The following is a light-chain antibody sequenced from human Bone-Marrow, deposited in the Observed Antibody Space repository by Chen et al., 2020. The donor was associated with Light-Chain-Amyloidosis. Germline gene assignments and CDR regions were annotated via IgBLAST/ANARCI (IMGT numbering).Light chain of an antibody. CDR2: AVT. CDR3: SSYTITNTLV. CDR1: RSAVGGENH. J-gene: IGLJ1*01. V-gene: IGLV2-14*01. Sequence: SALTQPPFVCGSSGRSLPISRTRTRSAVGGENHVSWYQQHPDKAPKLLIYAVTNRPSWVHDRFSGSKSDNTASLTISGLQTEDEADYFCSSYTITNTLVFGSGTRVTVL.